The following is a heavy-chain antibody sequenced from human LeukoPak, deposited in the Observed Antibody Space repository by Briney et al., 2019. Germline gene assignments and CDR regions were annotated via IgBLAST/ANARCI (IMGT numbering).Heavy chain of an antibody. D-gene: IGHD5-12*01. J-gene: IGHJ4*02. CDR1: GFTFDDYA. CDR3: AKDISAVATIASFDY. CDR2: ISWNSGSI. Sequence: GGSLRLSCAASGFTFDDYAMHWVRQAPGKGLEWVSGISWNSGSIGYADSVKGRFTISRDNAKNSLYPQMNSLRAEDTALYYCAKDISAVATIASFDYWGQGTLVTVSS. V-gene: IGHV3-9*01.